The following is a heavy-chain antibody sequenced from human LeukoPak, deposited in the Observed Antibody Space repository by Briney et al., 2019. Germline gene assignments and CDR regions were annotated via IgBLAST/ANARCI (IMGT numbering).Heavy chain of an antibody. CDR3: ATGGFSDWFDP. CDR1: GYTLTELS. Sequence: GASVKVSCKVSGYTLTELSMHWVRQAPGKGLEWMGGFDPKDGETIYAQKFQGRVTMTEDTSTDTAYMELSSLRSEDTAVCYCATGGFSDWFDPWGQGTLVTVSS. D-gene: IGHD1-26*01. CDR2: FDPKDGET. V-gene: IGHV1-24*01. J-gene: IGHJ5*02.